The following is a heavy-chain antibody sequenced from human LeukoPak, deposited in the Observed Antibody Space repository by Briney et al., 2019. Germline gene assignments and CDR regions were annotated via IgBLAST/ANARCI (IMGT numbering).Heavy chain of an antibody. Sequence: GGSLKLSCVASGFALINYNVIWVRQAPGKEPEWISILNPTATSVMYADSLKGRFSVSRDNAKNTFLLHMNRLTVEDTAMYYCARDRGWIRDYWGRGTPVTVSS. CDR1: GFALINYN. V-gene: IGHV3-11*01. D-gene: IGHD2-2*03. J-gene: IGHJ4*02. CDR2: LNPTATSV. CDR3: ARDRGWIRDY.